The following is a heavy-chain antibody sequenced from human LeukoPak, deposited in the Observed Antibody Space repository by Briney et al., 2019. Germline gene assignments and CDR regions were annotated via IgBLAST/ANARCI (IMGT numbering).Heavy chain of an antibody. V-gene: IGHV3-30-3*01. CDR3: AKDTGSQDSSSWYGAADY. CDR1: GFTFSSYA. J-gene: IGHJ4*02. D-gene: IGHD6-13*01. CDR2: ISYDGSNE. Sequence: GRSLRLSCAASGFTFSSYAMHWVRQAPGKGLEWVAVISYDGSNEYYADSVKGRFTFSRDNSKNTLYLQMNSLRVEDTAVYYCAKDTGSQDSSSWYGAADYWGLGTLVTVSS.